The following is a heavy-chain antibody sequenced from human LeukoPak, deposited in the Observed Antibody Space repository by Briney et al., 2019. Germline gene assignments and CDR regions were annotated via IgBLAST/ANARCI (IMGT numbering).Heavy chain of an antibody. D-gene: IGHD6-19*01. Sequence: GGSLRLSCVVSEFIVNGYYMSWIRQAPGKGLEWVADIGGSDSIVAYAASVRGRFSISRDFAKNSLYLEMNSLRAEDTAVYYCAREMVAGTFDSWGQGALVTVSS. CDR3: AREMVAGTFDS. CDR2: IGGSDSIV. CDR1: EFIVNGYY. V-gene: IGHV3-11*01. J-gene: IGHJ4*02.